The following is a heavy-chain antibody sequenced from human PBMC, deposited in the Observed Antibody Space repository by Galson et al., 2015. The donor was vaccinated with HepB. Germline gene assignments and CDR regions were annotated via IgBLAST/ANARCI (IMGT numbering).Heavy chain of an antibody. CDR2: ISGSDNSI. D-gene: IGHD3-3*01. Sequence: SLRLSCAASGLTFTNYAMTWVRQAPGKGLEWVSSISGSDNSIYYADSVKGRFTISRDNSKNTLSLQISSLKAEDTAVYYCARAYYGNNYYMDVWGTGTTVTVSS. V-gene: IGHV3-23*01. CDR1: GLTFTNYA. J-gene: IGHJ6*03. CDR3: ARAYYGNNYYMDV.